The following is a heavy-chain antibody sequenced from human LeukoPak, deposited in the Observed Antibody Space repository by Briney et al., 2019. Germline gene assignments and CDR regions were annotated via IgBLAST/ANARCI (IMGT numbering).Heavy chain of an antibody. CDR2: ISAYNGNT. CDR3: ARVYDFWSGYDPYYYYGMDV. CDR1: GYTFTSYG. D-gene: IGHD3-3*01. Sequence: ASVTVSCKASGYTFTSYGISWVRQAPGQGLEWMGWISAYNGNTNYAQKLQGRVTMTTDTSTSTAYMELRSLRSDDTAVYYCARVYDFWSGYDPYYYYGMDVWGQGTTVTVSS. J-gene: IGHJ6*02. V-gene: IGHV1-18*01.